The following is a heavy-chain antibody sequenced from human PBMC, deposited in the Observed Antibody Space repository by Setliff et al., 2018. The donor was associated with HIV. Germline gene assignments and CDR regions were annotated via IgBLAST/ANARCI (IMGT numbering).Heavy chain of an antibody. CDR2: IYYSGIT. D-gene: IGHD6-13*01. CDR3: ARLAMAAAGMRWFDP. Sequence: ASETLSLTCTVSSGSISSSSYYWGWIRQPPGKGLEWVGSIYYSGITYYNSSLKNRVTISVDTSKNQFSLRLSSVTATDTAVHYCARLAMAAAGMRWFDPWGQGALVTVSS. V-gene: IGHV4-39*01. CDR1: SGSISSSSYY. J-gene: IGHJ5*02.